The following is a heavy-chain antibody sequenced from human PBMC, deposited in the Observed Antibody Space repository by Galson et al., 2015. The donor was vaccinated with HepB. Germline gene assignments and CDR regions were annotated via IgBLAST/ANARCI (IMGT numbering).Heavy chain of an antibody. CDR1: GFTFSSYA. Sequence: SLRLSCAASGFTFSSYAMHWVRQAPGKGLEWVAVISYDGSNKYYADSVKGRFTISRDNSKNTLYLQMNSLRAEDTAVYYCARRNDAFDIWGQGTMATVSS. CDR2: ISYDGSNK. V-gene: IGHV3-30-3*01. D-gene: IGHD1-14*01. J-gene: IGHJ3*02. CDR3: ARRNDAFDI.